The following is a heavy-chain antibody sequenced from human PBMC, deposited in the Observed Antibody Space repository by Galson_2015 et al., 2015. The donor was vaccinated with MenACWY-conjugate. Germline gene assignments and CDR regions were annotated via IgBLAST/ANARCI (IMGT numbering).Heavy chain of an antibody. CDR1: GFTFNTHW. CDR2: IKHDGSGT. J-gene: IGHJ3*01. V-gene: IGHV3-7*01. CDR3: TRAKEQWLSKTFDV. D-gene: IGHD6-19*01. Sequence: SLRLSCAASGFTFNTHWMGWVRQAPGAGLQWVAHIKHDGSGTYYVDSVKGRFTISRDNARNSLYLHMNNLRAEDTAVYYCTRAKEQWLSKTFDVWGQGTMVTVSS.